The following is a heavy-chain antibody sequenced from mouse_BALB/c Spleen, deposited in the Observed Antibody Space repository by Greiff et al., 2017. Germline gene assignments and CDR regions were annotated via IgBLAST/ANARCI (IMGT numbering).Heavy chain of an antibody. CDR2: IRNKANGYTT. CDR1: GFTFTAYY. Sequence: DVHLVESGGGLVQPGGSLRLSCATSGFTFTAYYMSWVRQPPGKALEWLGFIRNKANGYTTEYSASVKGRFTISRDNSQSILYLQMNTLRAEDSATYYCARDNYRYDDGAWFAYWGQGTLVTVSA. J-gene: IGHJ3*01. D-gene: IGHD2-14*01. CDR3: ARDNYRYDDGAWFAY. V-gene: IGHV7-3*02.